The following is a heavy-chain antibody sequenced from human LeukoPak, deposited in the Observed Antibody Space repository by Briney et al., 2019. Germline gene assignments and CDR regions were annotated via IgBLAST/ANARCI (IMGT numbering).Heavy chain of an antibody. Sequence: PSETLSLTCAVYGGSFSGYYWSWIRQLPGKGLEWIGEINHSGTTNYKPSLKSRVTISVDKSKNQFSLNLTSVTAADTAVYYCARYQPVYYDSSGYYFDYWGQGTLVTVSS. CDR1: GGSFSGYY. J-gene: IGHJ4*02. D-gene: IGHD3-22*01. CDR2: INHSGTT. CDR3: ARYQPVYYDSSGYYFDY. V-gene: IGHV4-34*01.